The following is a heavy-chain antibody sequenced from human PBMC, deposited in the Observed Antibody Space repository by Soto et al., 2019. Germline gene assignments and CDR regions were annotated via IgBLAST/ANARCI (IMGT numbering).Heavy chain of an antibody. D-gene: IGHD6-13*01. CDR3: ARRGYGSRWPNVYMDV. J-gene: IGHJ6*03. CDR2: ISNNGAHT. CDR1: EFKFGDYG. V-gene: IGHV3-64*01. Sequence: GGSNRVSCGAAEFKFGDYGGHWVSQETGKGLEYVSGISNNGAHTDYAKSVKGRFTISRDNSENTLYLQMGSLRAEDMALYYCARRGYGSRWPNVYMDVWGKGTTVTVSS.